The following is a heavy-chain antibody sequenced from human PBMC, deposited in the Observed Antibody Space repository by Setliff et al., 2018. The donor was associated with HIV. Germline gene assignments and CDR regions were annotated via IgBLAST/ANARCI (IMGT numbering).Heavy chain of an antibody. J-gene: IGHJ6*03. CDR1: GGSISSSGDY. CDR3: ARDSANGKTANLNYLDV. CDR2: IYYTGST. Sequence: SDTLSLTCTVSGGSISSSGDYWSWVRQHPGKGLEWIGYIYYTGSTYSNPSLQSRVRISVDTSKNQFSLRLSSVTAADTAVYYCARDSANGKTANLNYLDVWGKGTTVTV. D-gene: IGHD2-8*01. V-gene: IGHV4-31*03.